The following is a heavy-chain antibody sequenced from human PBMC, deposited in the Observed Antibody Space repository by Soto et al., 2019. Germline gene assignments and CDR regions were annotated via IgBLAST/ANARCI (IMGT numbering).Heavy chain of an antibody. J-gene: IGHJ6*02. CDR3: SRFIMVGGWFDPNYYHGMDV. Sequence: QVQLVQSGAEVKKPGASVTVSCKTSGYTFSNYGINWVRQAPGQGHEWMGWISGYNGNTNYAQTVQGRVTMTTDPSTGTVYMELRSLKSDDTAIYYCSRFIMVGGWFDPNYYHGMDVWGQGTTVTVSS. CDR1: GYTFSNYG. D-gene: IGHD6-19*01. CDR2: ISGYNGNT. V-gene: IGHV1-18*01.